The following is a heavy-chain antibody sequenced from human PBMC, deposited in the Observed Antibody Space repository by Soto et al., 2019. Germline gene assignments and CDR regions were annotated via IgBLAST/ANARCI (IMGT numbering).Heavy chain of an antibody. J-gene: IGHJ4*02. D-gene: IGHD6-19*01. CDR3: ARETGSDPPD. Sequence: PSETLSLTCTVSGGTISSWYWSWIRQPPGKGLEWIGYIYYSGSTYYNPSLKSRVTISVDTSKNQFSLKLSSVTAADTAVYYCARETGSDPPDWGQGTLVTVSS. V-gene: IGHV4-59*12. CDR2: IYYSGST. CDR1: GGTISSWY.